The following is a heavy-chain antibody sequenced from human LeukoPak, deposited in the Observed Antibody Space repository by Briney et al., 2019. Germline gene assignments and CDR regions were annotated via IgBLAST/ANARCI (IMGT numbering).Heavy chain of an antibody. CDR3: ARDDYYDSSGYYL. J-gene: IGHJ4*02. D-gene: IGHD3-22*01. V-gene: IGHV4-31*03. Sequence: SQTLSLTCTVSGGSISSGGYYWSWIRQHPEKGLEWIGYIYYSGSTYYNPSLKSRVTISVDTSKNQFSLRLSSVTAADTAVYYCARDDYYDSSGYYLWGQGTLVTVSS. CDR2: IYYSGST. CDR1: GGSISSGGYY.